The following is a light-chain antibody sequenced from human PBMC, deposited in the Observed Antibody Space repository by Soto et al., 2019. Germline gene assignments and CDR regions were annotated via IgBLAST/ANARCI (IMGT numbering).Light chain of an antibody. V-gene: IGKV3-11*01. J-gene: IGKJ5*01. CDR1: QTMSSL. Sequence: EIVLTQSPATLSLSPGERATLSCRASQTMSSLLAWYQQRPGQAPRLLIYDAFNRATGIPARFSGSGSGTDFTLTISSLEPEDFGVYYCQQRDNWPITFGQGTRLEIK. CDR2: DAF. CDR3: QQRDNWPIT.